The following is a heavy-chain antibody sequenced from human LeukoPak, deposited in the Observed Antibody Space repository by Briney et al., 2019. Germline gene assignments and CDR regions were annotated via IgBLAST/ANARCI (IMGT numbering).Heavy chain of an antibody. J-gene: IGHJ4*02. CDR3: ARGYCSGGSCFVYFDY. V-gene: IGHV1-2*02. CDR1: GYTFTGYY. CDR2: INPNSGGT. Sequence: GASVKVSCKASGYTFTGYYMHWVRQAPGQGLEWMGWINPNSGGTNYAQKFQGRVTMTRDTSISTAYMELSRLRSDDTAVYYCARGYCSGGSCFVYFDYCGQGTLVTVSS. D-gene: IGHD2-15*01.